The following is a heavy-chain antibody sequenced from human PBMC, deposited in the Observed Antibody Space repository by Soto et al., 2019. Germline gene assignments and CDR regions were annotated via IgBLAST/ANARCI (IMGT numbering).Heavy chain of an antibody. J-gene: IGHJ6*02. CDR1: GGSFSGYY. CDR2: NNHSGST. D-gene: IGHD2-2*01. Sequence: SETLSLTCAVYGGSFSGYYWSWIRQPPGKGLEWIGENNHSGSTNYNPSLKSRVTISVDTSKNQFSLKLSSVTAADTAVYYCARGKLRGYCSSNSCSGVRDFWSGYYSHYGMDVWGQGNTVTVSS. CDR3: ARGKLRGYCSSNSCSGVRDFWSGYYSHYGMDV. V-gene: IGHV4-34*01.